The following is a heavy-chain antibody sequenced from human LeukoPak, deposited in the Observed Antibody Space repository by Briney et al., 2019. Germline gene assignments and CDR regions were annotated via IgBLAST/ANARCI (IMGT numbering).Heavy chain of an antibody. CDR2: IWYDGSNK. D-gene: IGHD6-13*01. V-gene: IGHV3-33*01. CDR1: GFTFSSYG. Sequence: PGRSLRLSCAASGFTFSSYGMHWVRQAPGKGLEWVAVIWYDGSNKYYADSVKGRFTISRDNSKNTLYLQMNSLRAEDTAVYYCARDLHGSWYPTWFDPWGQGTLVTVSS. CDR3: ARDLHGSWYPTWFDP. J-gene: IGHJ5*02.